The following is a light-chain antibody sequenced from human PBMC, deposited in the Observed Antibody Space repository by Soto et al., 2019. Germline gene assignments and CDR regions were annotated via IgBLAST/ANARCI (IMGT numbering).Light chain of an antibody. CDR1: SSDIAIYNY. J-gene: IGLJ1*01. CDR3: SSYTDSSNYV. V-gene: IGLV2-14*01. Sequence: QSALTQPASVSGSPGQSITISCTGTSSDIAIYNYVSRYQQQPGKAHKLMIYQVTNRPSGVSIRFSGSRSGNTASLTISGLQAEDEADYYCSSYTDSSNYVFGTGTKLTVL. CDR2: QVT.